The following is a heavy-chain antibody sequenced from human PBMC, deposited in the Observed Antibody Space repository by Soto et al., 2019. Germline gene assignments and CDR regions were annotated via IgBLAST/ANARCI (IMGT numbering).Heavy chain of an antibody. J-gene: IGHJ4*02. CDR2: GE. CDR1: WFSPPPRGKT. Sequence: GPTPVDPTQTPPPTPTLSWFSPPPRGKTLGWIRQPPGEAPEWLALGEQYSPSLQSRLTFTKDTSKNQVVLTMTDMDPVDTATYYCTLRDDSSRGPIYWGQGILVTVSS. D-gene: IGHD3-22*01. V-gene: IGHV2-5*01. CDR3: TLRDDSSRGPIY.